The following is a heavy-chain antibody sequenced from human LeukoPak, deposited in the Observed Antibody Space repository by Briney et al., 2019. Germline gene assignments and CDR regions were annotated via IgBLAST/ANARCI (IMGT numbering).Heavy chain of an antibody. CDR1: GFTFSSYA. CDR3: ARPEKPYYYDSSGYYGAYFDH. J-gene: IGHJ4*02. D-gene: IGHD3-22*01. Sequence: PERSLRRSCAASGFTFSSYAMHWVRQAPGKGLEWVAVIAYDGSKRYYADSVRGQFTISRDHSKNTLYLQMNSLRGEDAAVYYCARPEKPYYYDSSGYYGAYFDHCGQGTLVTVFS. CDR2: IAYDGSKR. V-gene: IGHV3-30-3*01.